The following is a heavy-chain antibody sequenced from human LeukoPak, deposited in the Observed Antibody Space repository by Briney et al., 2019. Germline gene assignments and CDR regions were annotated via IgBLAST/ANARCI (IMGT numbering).Heavy chain of an antibody. D-gene: IGHD2/OR15-2a*01. CDR3: AKDSAKKYDDY. V-gene: IGHV3-23*01. CDR1: GFTVSSNY. CDR2: ISGSDGST. J-gene: IGHJ4*02. Sequence: GGSLRLSCAASGFTVSSNYMGWVRQAPGKGLEWVPGISGSDGSTNYADSVKGRFTISRENSKNTLYLQMNSLRAEDTAVYYCAKDSAKKYDDYWGQGTLVTVSS.